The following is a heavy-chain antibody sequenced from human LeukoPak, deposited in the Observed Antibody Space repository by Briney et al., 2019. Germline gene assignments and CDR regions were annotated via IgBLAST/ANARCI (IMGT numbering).Heavy chain of an antibody. Sequence: PGGSLRLSCAASGFTFNSYEMHWVRQAPGKGLEWVAVISYDGSNKYYVDFVKGRFTFSRDNSKNTVHLQMNSLRAEDTAVYYCARGRSRERAYGMDVWGPGTTVTVSS. J-gene: IGHJ6*02. V-gene: IGHV3-30-3*01. CDR2: ISYDGSNK. CDR1: GFTFNSYE. CDR3: ARGRSRERAYGMDV. D-gene: IGHD6-6*01.